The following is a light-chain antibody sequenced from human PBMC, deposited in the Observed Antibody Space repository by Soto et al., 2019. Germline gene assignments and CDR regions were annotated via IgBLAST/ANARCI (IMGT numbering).Light chain of an antibody. V-gene: IGKV3-20*01. J-gene: IGKJ4*01. CDR2: GPS. CDR3: QQYDRSPLT. Sequence: IVLTQSPGTLSLSPGERATLSCSASQSVSSSYLALYQQKPGQDPRLLIDGPSSRATGIPDRFSGSGSRTDFTLTISRLEPEDLAVYYCQQYDRSPLTFGGGTKGEIK. CDR1: QSVSSSY.